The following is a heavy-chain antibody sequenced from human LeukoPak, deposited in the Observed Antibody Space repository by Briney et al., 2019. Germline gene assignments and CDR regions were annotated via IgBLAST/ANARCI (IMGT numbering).Heavy chain of an antibody. CDR2: VFFSGNT. D-gene: IGHD2-15*01. Sequence: SETLSLTCTVSGDSISTSSYYWGWIRQPPGKGLEWIGSVFFSGNTYYEPSLKSRVTISVATSTNQFSLNVRSVSAADTAVYYSAGAPSRFCAGGNCFTSWGQRTLVIVSS. CDR3: AGAPSRFCAGGNCFTS. J-gene: IGHJ5*02. V-gene: IGHV4-39*07. CDR1: GDSISTSSYY.